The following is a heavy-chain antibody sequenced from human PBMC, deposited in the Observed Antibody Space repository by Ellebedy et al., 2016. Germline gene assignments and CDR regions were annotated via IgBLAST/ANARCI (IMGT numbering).Heavy chain of an antibody. D-gene: IGHD6-19*01. J-gene: IGHJ4*02. Sequence: ASVKVSCKASGYTFNGYYMQWVRQAPGQGLEWMGWISSNSGYTNYAQKFQGRVTMTWDTSSNTAYMELSRLRSDDTAVYYCTLEAVAGDYWGQGTLVTVSS. CDR2: ISSNSGYT. CDR3: TLEAVAGDY. V-gene: IGHV1-2*02. CDR1: GYTFNGYY.